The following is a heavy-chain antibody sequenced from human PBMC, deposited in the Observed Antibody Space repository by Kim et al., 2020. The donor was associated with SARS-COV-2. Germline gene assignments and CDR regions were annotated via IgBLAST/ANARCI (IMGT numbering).Heavy chain of an antibody. J-gene: IGHJ6*03. D-gene: IGHD6-6*01. V-gene: IGHV4-39*01. CDR3: ARLLDSSSSYYYYYMDV. Sequence: KSGVTISADTSKNQFSLKLSSVTAADTAVYYCARLLDSSSSYYYYYMDVWGKGTTVTVSS.